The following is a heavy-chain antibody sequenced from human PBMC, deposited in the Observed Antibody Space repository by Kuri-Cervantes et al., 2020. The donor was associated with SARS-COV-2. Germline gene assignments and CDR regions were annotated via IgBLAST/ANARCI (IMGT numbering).Heavy chain of an antibody. CDR2: INAGNGNT. V-gene: IGHV1-3*01. CDR1: GYTFTSYA. J-gene: IGHJ5*02. Sequence: ASVKVSCKASGYTFTSYAMHWVRQAPGQRLEWMGWINAGNGNTKYSQKFQGRVTITRDTSASTAYMELSSLRSEDTAVYYCAAGDSSGYYYYWFDPWGQGPLVTVSS. D-gene: IGHD3-22*01. CDR3: AAGDSSGYYYYWFDP.